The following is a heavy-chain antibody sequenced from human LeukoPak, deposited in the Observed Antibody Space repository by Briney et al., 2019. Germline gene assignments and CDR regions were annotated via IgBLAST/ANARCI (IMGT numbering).Heavy chain of an antibody. J-gene: IGHJ3*02. Sequence: SETLSLTCAVYGGSFSGYYWSWIRQPTGKGLEWIGEINHSGSTNYNPSLKSRVTISVDTSKNQFSLKLSSVTAADTAVYYCARHPPRITIFWRAHDDAFDIWGQGTMVTVSS. CDR2: INHSGST. CDR1: GGSFSGYY. D-gene: IGHD3-9*01. CDR3: ARHPPRITIFWRAHDDAFDI. V-gene: IGHV4-34*01.